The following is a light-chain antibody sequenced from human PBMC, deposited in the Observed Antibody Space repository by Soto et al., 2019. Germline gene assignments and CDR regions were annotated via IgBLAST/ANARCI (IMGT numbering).Light chain of an antibody. CDR1: QSVSRH. J-gene: IGKJ1*01. V-gene: IGKV1-39*01. CDR3: QQTYSTPRT. CDR2: AAS. Sequence: DIQMTQSPSSLSASVGDRVTITCRASQSVSRHLYWYQQNPGKAPNLLIYAASSLQSGVPSRFRVSGSGTHFTLTISSLQPEDFATYYCQQTYSTPRTFGQGTHVQF.